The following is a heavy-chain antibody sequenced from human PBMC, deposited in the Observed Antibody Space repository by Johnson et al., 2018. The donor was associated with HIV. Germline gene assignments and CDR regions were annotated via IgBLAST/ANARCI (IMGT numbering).Heavy chain of an antibody. Sequence: VQLVESGGGVVQPGRSLRLSCAASGFTVSSNYMSWVRQAPGKGLEWVSVIYSGGSTYSADSVKGRFTISRDHSNNTLYLQLKSLRPEDTAVYYCARGRISLIGVDLRGGAFDIWGQGTMVTVSS. CDR2: IYSGGST. V-gene: IGHV3-66*02. D-gene: IGHD3-22*01. CDR3: ARGRISLIGVDLRGGAFDI. J-gene: IGHJ3*02. CDR1: GFTVSSNY.